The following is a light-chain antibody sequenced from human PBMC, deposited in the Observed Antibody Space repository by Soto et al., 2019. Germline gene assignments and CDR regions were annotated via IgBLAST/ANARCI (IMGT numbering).Light chain of an antibody. CDR3: AAWDDSLNGPV. CDR2: YDD. CDR1: SSNIGNNG. V-gene: IGLV1-36*01. Sequence: QAVVTQPPSVSEAPRQRVTISCSGSSSNIGNNGVNWYQQLPGKAPKLLIYYDDLLPSGVSDRFSGSKSGTSASLAISGLQSEGEADYHCAAWDDSLNGPVFGGGTKLTVL. J-gene: IGLJ3*02.